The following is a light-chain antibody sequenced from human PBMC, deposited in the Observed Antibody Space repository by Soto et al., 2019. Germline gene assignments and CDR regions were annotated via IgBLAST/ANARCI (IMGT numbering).Light chain of an antibody. Sequence: DIQMTQSPSTLSASVGDRVTFTCRASERISDWLVWYHQKPGKAPKLLIYKASRLESGVPSRFSGSASGTEFTLTITSLQPDDFGTYYCQQYSTSSISFGPGTRLEIK. V-gene: IGKV1-5*03. J-gene: IGKJ5*01. CDR3: QQYSTSSIS. CDR2: KAS. CDR1: ERISDW.